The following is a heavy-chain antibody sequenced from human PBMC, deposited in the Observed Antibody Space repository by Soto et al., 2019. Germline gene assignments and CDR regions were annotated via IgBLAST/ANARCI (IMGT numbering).Heavy chain of an antibody. J-gene: IGHJ4*01. Sequence: SETLSLTYTVSDYYISSGSDWAWIRQPPGKGPEWIASIYHGGTTFYNPSLKSRITISVDTSNNQFSLKLTSVTAADTAVYYCARVHVMVVAGSTFDYCGHGTLVPGSS. D-gene: IGHD6-19*01. CDR3: ARVHVMVVAGSTFDY. V-gene: IGHV4-38-2*02. CDR1: DYYISSGSD. CDR2: IYHGGTT.